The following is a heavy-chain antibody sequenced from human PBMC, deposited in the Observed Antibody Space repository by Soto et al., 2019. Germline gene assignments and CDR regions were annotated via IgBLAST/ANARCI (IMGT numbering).Heavy chain of an antibody. D-gene: IGHD3-10*01. CDR1: GGSFSGYY. CDR2: INHSGST. Sequence: SETLSLTCAVYGGSFSGYYWSWIRQPPGKGLEWIGEINHSGSTNYNPSLKSRVTISVDTSKNQFSLKLSSVTAADTAVYYCARVGVRGIHYYYGMDVWGQGTTVTVSS. V-gene: IGHV4-34*01. CDR3: ARVGVRGIHYYYGMDV. J-gene: IGHJ6*02.